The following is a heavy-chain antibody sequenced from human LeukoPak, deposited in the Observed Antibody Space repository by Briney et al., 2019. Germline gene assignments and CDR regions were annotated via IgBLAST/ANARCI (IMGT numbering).Heavy chain of an antibody. CDR2: IYTSGST. CDR1: GGSISSGSYY. J-gene: IGHJ3*02. D-gene: IGHD6-6*01. CDR3: ARVTYSSSSMSLDAFDI. V-gene: IGHV4-61*02. Sequence: TLSLTCTVSGGSISSGSYYWSWIRQPAGKGLEWIGRIYTSGSTNYNPSLKSRVTISVDTSKNQFSLKLSSVTAADTAVYYCARVTYSSSSMSLDAFDIWGQGTMVTVSS.